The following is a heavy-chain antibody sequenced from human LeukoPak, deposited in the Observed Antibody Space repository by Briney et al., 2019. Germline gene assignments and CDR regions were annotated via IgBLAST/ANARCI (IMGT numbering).Heavy chain of an antibody. D-gene: IGHD4-17*01. Sequence: SETLSLTCTVSGGSMSGYYWSWFRQPPGKALEWIGYIHTSGTTNYNPSLKSRVTISEDMSKNQFSLKLSSVTAADTAVFYCARLRGPCYVDYWGQGTLVIVSS. CDR3: ARLRGPCYVDY. V-gene: IGHV4-4*09. CDR1: GGSMSGYY. CDR2: IHTSGTT. J-gene: IGHJ4*02.